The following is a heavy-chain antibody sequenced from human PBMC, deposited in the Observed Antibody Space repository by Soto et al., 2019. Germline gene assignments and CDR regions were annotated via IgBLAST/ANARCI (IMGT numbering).Heavy chain of an antibody. CDR2: ITSAGTGK. CDR1: GFSTSSFG. V-gene: IGHV3-48*02. J-gene: IGHJ4*02. Sequence: EVQLVESGGGLVQPGGSLRLSCAAAGFSTSSFGLNWLRQAPGKGLEWLSYITSAGTGKYYADSVKGRFTISKDSAKNSLYLQMNSLRDEDTAVYYCARDTFAGPDFWGQGTLVTVSS. CDR3: ARDTFAGPDF. D-gene: IGHD3-3*01.